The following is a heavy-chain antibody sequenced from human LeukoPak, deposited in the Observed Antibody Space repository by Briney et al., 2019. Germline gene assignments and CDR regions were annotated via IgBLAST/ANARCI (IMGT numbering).Heavy chain of an antibody. CDR1: GFSFSSYA. CDR2: ISGSGGST. V-gene: IGHV3-23*01. Sequence: PGGSLRLSCAASGFSFSSYAMSWVRQAPGKGLEWVSAISGSGGSTYYADSVKGRFTISRDNSKNTLYLQMNSLRAEDTAVYYCAKDFHAAIYCSSTGCYTGTMRAFDIWGQGTMVTVSS. CDR3: AKDFHAAIYCSSTGCYTGTMRAFDI. J-gene: IGHJ3*02. D-gene: IGHD2-2*02.